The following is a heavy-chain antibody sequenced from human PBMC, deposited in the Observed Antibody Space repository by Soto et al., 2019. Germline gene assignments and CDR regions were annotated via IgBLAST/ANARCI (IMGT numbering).Heavy chain of an antibody. J-gene: IGHJ4*02. V-gene: IGHV2-26*01. Sequence: SGPTLVNPTETLTLTCTVSGFSLSNARMGVSWIRRPPGKALEWLAHIFSNDEKSYSTSLKSRLTISKDTSKSQVVLTMTNMDPVDTATYYCARIEATNYDFWSGQTNYWGQGTLVTVSS. CDR3: ARIEATNYDFWSGQTNY. D-gene: IGHD3-3*01. CDR2: IFSNDEK. CDR1: GFSLSNARMG.